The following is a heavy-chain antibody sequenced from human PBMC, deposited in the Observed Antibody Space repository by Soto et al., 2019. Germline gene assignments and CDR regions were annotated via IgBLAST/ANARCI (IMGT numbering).Heavy chain of an antibody. CDR3: TGTTSHQWYYMDV. V-gene: IGHV6-1*01. J-gene: IGHJ6*03. CDR2: TYYRSRWYN. Sequence: SQTLSLTFAISGDSVSSNSAAWNWIRLSQSRGLEWLERTYYRSRWYNDYAVSVRSRITVNPDTSKKQFSLQLTSVTPEDTAVYYCTGTTSHQWYYMDVWGKGTTLTVYS. CDR1: GDSVSSNSAA. D-gene: IGHD1-7*01.